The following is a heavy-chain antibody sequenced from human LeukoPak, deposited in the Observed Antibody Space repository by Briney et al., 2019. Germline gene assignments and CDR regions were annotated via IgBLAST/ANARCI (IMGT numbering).Heavy chain of an antibody. V-gene: IGHV3-43D*03. J-gene: IGHJ4*02. D-gene: IGHD6-13*01. CDR1: GFTFSSYS. Sequence: GGSLSLLCAASGFTFSSYSMHWARHARGRGLECVSFLSWDCGSTYYADSVKGRFTISRDNSKHSLFLQMNSLRAEDTALYFCAKDIRGSTSWYGLDYWGQGTLVTVSS. CDR3: AKDIRGSTSWYGLDY. CDR2: LSWDCGST.